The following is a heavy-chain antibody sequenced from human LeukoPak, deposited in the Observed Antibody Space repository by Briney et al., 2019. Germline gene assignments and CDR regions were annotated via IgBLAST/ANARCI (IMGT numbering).Heavy chain of an antibody. D-gene: IGHD2-2*02. Sequence: SSVKVSCKASGGTFSSYTISWVRQAPGRGLEWMGRIIPIPGIANYAQKFQGRVTITADKSTSTAYMELSSLRSEDTAVYYCAINIPPAHCSSTSCYTGDYWGQGTLVTVSS. CDR2: IIPIPGIA. CDR1: GGTFSSYT. V-gene: IGHV1-69*02. CDR3: AINIPPAHCSSTSCYTGDY. J-gene: IGHJ4*02.